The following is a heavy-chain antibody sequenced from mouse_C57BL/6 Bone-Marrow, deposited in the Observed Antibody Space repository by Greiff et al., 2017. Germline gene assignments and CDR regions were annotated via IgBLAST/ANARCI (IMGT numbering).Heavy chain of an antibody. CDR1: GFNIKDDY. CDR3: ARSRLLRFDY. J-gene: IGHJ2*01. Sequence: VQLQQSGAELVRPGASVKLSCTASGFNIKDDYMHWVKQRPEQGLEWLGWIDPEDGGTKYAPKFPGTATITADTSANTAYLQLSSLTSEDTAVYYCARSRLLRFDYWGQGTTLTVSS. CDR2: IDPEDGGT. V-gene: IGHV14-2*01. D-gene: IGHD3-2*02.